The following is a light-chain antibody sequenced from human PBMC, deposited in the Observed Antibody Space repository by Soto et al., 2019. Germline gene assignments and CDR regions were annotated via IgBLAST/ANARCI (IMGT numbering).Light chain of an antibody. V-gene: IGLV1-44*01. CDR1: TSNIGSNP. J-gene: IGLJ2*01. CDR3: SSYTSSSTLV. CDR2: SDD. Sequence: QSILTQTPSASGTPGQTITISCSGATSNIGSNPVGWFQQLPGTAPRLLIYSDDQRPSGVPDRISGSKSGTSASLAIRGLQSEDQADYYCSSYTSSSTLVFGGGTQLTVL.